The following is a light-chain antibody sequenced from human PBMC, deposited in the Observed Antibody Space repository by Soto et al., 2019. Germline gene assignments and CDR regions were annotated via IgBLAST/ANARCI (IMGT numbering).Light chain of an antibody. Sequence: DIQMTQSPSFLLASVGDRVTITSRASQGISSYLAWYQQKKGKAPKLLIYAASTLQSGVPSRFRGSGSGTEFTLTISRLQPEDFATYYCQQLNSSPLTFGGGTKVDIK. CDR3: QQLNSSPLT. V-gene: IGKV1-9*01. J-gene: IGKJ4*01. CDR2: AAS. CDR1: QGISSY.